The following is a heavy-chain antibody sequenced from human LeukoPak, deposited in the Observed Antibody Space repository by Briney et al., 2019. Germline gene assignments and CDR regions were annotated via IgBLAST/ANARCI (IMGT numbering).Heavy chain of an antibody. J-gene: IGHJ3*02. CDR1: GFTFDDHA. V-gene: IGHV3-20*04. CDR2: INWNGGST. D-gene: IGHD3-10*02. CDR3: ARDMLLEDAFDI. Sequence: GGSLRLSCEVSGFTFDDHAINWVRQAPGKGLEWVANINWNGGSTGYGDSVKGRFTTSRDNTKNSVFLQMHSLRGDDTALYYCARDMLLEDAFDIWGQGTMVIVSS.